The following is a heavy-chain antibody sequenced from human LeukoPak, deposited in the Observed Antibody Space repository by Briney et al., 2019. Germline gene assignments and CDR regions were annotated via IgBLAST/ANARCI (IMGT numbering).Heavy chain of an antibody. CDR3: ARDRQRGLAAAGTRKNWFDP. CDR1: GGSISSYY. CDR2: IYYSGGT. J-gene: IGHJ5*02. D-gene: IGHD6-13*01. Sequence: SETLSLTCTVSGGSISSYYWSWIRQPPGKGLEWIGYIYYSGGTNYNPSLKSRVTISVDTSKNQFSLKLSSVTAADTAVYYCARDRQRGLAAAGTRKNWFDPWGQGTLVTVSS. V-gene: IGHV4-59*01.